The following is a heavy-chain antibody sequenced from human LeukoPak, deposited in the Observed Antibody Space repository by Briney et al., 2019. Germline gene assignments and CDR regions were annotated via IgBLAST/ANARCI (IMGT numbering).Heavy chain of an antibody. V-gene: IGHV5-51*01. CDR1: GYSFTSYR. Sequence: GESLTISCKGSGYSFTSYRIGWVRQMPGKGLEWMGILYPGDSDTRYRPSFQGQVTISADKSVSTAYLQWSSLKASDTAMYYCARLHSFSNLDYWGQGTLVTVSS. D-gene: IGHD5-18*01. CDR2: LYPGDSDT. CDR3: ARLHSFSNLDY. J-gene: IGHJ4*02.